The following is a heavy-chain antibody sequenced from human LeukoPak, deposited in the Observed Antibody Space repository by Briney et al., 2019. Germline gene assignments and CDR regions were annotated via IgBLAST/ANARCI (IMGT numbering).Heavy chain of an antibody. J-gene: IGHJ5*02. CDR2: ISSSRSYI. Sequence: PGGSLRLSCAASGFTFSSYSMNWVRQAPGKGLEWVSSISSSRSYIYYADSVKGRFTISRDNAKNSLYLQMNSLRAEDTALYYCARDGIAARELRMYWFDPWGQGTLVTVSS. CDR1: GFTFSSYS. D-gene: IGHD6-6*01. V-gene: IGHV3-21*04. CDR3: ARDGIAARELRMYWFDP.